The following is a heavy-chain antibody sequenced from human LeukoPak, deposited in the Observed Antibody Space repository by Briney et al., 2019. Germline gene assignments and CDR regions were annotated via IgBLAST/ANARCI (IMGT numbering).Heavy chain of an antibody. Sequence: SETLSLTCTVSGGSISSYYWSWIRQPPGKGLEWIGYIYYSGSTNYNPSLKSRVTISVDTSKNQFSLKLSSVTAADTAVYYCARHLTVDTVMATDYWGQGTLVTVSS. CDR1: GGSISSYY. CDR3: ARHLTVDTVMATDY. D-gene: IGHD5-18*01. CDR2: IYYSGST. J-gene: IGHJ4*02. V-gene: IGHV4-59*08.